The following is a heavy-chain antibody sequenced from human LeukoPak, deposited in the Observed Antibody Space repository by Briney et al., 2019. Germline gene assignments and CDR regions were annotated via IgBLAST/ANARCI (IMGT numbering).Heavy chain of an antibody. CDR3: AREVGTSAPTP. Sequence: GGSLRLSCAASGSTFSSYWMSWVRQAPGKGLEWVANIKQDGSEKYYVDSVKGRFTISRDNAKNSLYLQMNSLRAEDTAVYYCAREVGTSAPTPGGQGTLVTVSS. D-gene: IGHD1-14*01. J-gene: IGHJ4*02. CDR1: GSTFSSYW. V-gene: IGHV3-7*01. CDR2: IKQDGSEK.